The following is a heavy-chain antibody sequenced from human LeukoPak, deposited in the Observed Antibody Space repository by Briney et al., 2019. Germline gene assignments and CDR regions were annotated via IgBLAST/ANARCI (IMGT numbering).Heavy chain of an antibody. D-gene: IGHD3-22*01. CDR3: ARTHYYDSSGNAFDI. V-gene: IGHV3-48*03. J-gene: IGHJ3*02. CDR2: ISSSGSTI. Sequence: GGSLRLSCAASGFTFSSYEMYWVRQAPGKGLEWVSYISSSGSTIYYADSVKGRFTISRDNAKNSLYLQMNSLRAEDTAVYYCARTHYYDSSGNAFDIWGQGTMVTVSS. CDR1: GFTFSSYE.